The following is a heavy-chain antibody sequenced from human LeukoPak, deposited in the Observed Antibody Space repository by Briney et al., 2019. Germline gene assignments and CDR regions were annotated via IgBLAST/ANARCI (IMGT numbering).Heavy chain of an antibody. D-gene: IGHD3-22*01. V-gene: IGHV4-59*08. J-gene: IGHJ3*02. Sequence: PSETLSLTCSVSGGSISRHYWSWIRQPPGKGLEWIGYISYSGSTKYNPSFQSRVTISLDTSKTHFSLKLTSVTAADTAVYYCARLLNNDNSGEPDTFDMWGRATMVTVSS. CDR1: GGSISRHY. CDR2: ISYSGST. CDR3: ARLLNNDNSGEPDTFDM.